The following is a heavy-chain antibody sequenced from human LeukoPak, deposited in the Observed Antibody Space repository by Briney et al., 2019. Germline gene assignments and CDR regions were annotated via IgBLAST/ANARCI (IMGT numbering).Heavy chain of an antibody. J-gene: IGHJ4*02. CDR3: ASLEQDSSSAGITDY. CDR1: GGTFSSYA. Sequence: GASVKVSCKASGGTFSSYAISWVRQAPGQGLEWMGRIIPILGIANYAQKFQGRVTITADKSTSTAYMELSSLRSEDTAVYYCASLEQDSSSAGITDYWGQGTLVTVSS. CDR2: IIPILGIA. D-gene: IGHD6-6*01. V-gene: IGHV1-69*04.